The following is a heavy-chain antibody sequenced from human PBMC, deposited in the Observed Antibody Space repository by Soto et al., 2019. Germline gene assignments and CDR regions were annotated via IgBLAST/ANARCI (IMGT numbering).Heavy chain of an antibody. CDR1: GDSINNYY. V-gene: IGHV4-59*12. D-gene: IGHD3-10*01. Sequence: SETLSLTCNVSGDSINNYYWSWIRQPPGKGLEWIGYIYYSGTTNYNPSLKSRVTISVDTSKNQFSLKLRYMTAADTAVYHCARTRYYYGSGSYYYYYMDVRGKRTTVTVSS. CDR3: ARTRYYYGSGSYYYYYMDV. CDR2: IYYSGTT. J-gene: IGHJ6*03.